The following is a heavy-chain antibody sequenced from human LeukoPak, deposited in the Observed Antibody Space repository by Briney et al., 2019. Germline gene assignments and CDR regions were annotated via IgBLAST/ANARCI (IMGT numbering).Heavy chain of an antibody. J-gene: IGHJ4*02. V-gene: IGHV3-13*01. CDR2: ISTAGDT. CDR3: ARESTMVRGAYDY. CDR1: GFTFSSYD. D-gene: IGHD3-10*01. Sequence: PGGSLRLSCAASGFTFSSYDMHWVRQATGKGLEWVSAISTAGDTYYPGSVKGRFTISRENAKNSLYLQMNSLRAGDTAVYYCARESTMVRGAYDYWGQGTLVTVSS.